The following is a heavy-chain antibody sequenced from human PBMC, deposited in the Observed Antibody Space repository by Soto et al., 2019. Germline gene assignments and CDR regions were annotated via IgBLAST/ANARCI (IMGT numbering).Heavy chain of an antibody. CDR3: ARRELTEGMDV. CDR1: GGSISSSSYY. Sequence: TLSLTCTVSGGSISSSSYYWGWIRQPPGKGLEWIGSIYYSGSTYYNPSLKSRVTISVDTSKNQFSLKLSSVTAADTAVYYCARRELTEGMDVWGQGTTVTVSS. V-gene: IGHV4-39*01. D-gene: IGHD1-7*01. J-gene: IGHJ6*02. CDR2: IYYSGST.